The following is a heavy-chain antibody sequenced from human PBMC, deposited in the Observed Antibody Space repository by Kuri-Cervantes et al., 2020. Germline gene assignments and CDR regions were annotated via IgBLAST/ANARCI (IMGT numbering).Heavy chain of an antibody. J-gene: IGHJ2*01. CDR2: INHSGST. Sequence: GSLRLSCAVYGGSFSGYYWSWIRQPPGKGLEWIGEINHSGSTNYNPSLKSRVTISVDKSKNQFSLKLSSVTAADTAVYYCARASKTNWYFDLWGRGTLVTVSS. CDR1: GGSFSGYY. V-gene: IGHV4-34*01. D-gene: IGHD1-1*01. CDR3: ARASKTNWYFDL.